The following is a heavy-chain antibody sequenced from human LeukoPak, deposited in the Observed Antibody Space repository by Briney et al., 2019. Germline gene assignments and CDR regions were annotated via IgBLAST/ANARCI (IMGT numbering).Heavy chain of an antibody. CDR1: GGTFSSYA. Sequence: GASVKVSCKASGGTFSSYAISWVRQAPGQGLEWMGGIIPIFGTANYAQKFQGRVTITADKSTSTAYMELSSLRSEDTAVYYCAKEGRNRNFDYWGQGTLVTVSS. J-gene: IGHJ4*02. CDR3: AKEGRNRNFDY. CDR2: IIPIFGTA. D-gene: IGHD1-14*01. V-gene: IGHV1-69*06.